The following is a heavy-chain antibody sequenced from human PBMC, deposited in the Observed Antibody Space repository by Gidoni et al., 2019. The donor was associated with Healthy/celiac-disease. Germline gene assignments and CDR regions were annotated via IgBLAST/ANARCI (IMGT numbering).Heavy chain of an antibody. CDR3: ARRQGFGELFDY. CDR2: SYYSGST. Sequence: QLQLQESGPGLVKPSETLSLTCTVSGGSISSSSYYWGWIRQPPGKGLEWIGSSYYSGSTYYNPSLKSRVTISVDTSKNQFSLKLSSVTAADTAVYYCARRQGFGELFDYWGQGTLVTVSS. V-gene: IGHV4-39*01. CDR1: GGSISSSSYY. J-gene: IGHJ4*02. D-gene: IGHD3-10*01.